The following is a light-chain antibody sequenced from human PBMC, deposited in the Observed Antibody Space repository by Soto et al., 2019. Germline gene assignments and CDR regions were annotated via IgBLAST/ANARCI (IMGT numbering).Light chain of an antibody. CDR2: DVS. Sequence: QSALTQPRSVSGSPGQSVTFSCTGTSSDIGGYNYVSWYQQHPGKAPKVMIYDVSNRPSGVPDRFSGSKSGNTASLTISGLQTEDEADYYCCSYTGSIYVFGTGTKLTVL. CDR3: CSYTGSIYV. J-gene: IGLJ1*01. CDR1: SSDIGGYNY. V-gene: IGLV2-11*01.